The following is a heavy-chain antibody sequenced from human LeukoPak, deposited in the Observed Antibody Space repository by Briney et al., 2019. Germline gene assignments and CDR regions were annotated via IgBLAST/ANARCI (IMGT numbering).Heavy chain of an antibody. CDR1: GFTVSSNY. Sequence: GGSLRLSCAASGFTVSSNYMSWVRQAPGKGLEWVSVIYSGGSTYYADSVKGRFTISRDNSKNTLYLQMNSLRAEDTAVYYCARVRGYYDSSGYLDYSGQGTLVTASS. D-gene: IGHD3-22*01. J-gene: IGHJ4*02. CDR2: IYSGGST. V-gene: IGHV3-53*01. CDR3: ARVRGYYDSSGYLDY.